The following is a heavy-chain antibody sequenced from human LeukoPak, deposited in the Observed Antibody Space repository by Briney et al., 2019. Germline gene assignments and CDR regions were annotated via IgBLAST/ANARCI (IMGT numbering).Heavy chain of an antibody. D-gene: IGHD2-15*01. Sequence: SETLSLTCTVSGGSISSYYWSWVRQPPGKGLEWIGYIYYSGSTNYNPSLKSRVTISVDTSKNQFSLKLSSVTAADTAVYYCAREEREGYCSGGSCGLDYWGQGTLVTVSS. J-gene: IGHJ4*02. CDR2: IYYSGST. CDR1: GGSISSYY. CDR3: AREEREGYCSGGSCGLDY. V-gene: IGHV4-59*01.